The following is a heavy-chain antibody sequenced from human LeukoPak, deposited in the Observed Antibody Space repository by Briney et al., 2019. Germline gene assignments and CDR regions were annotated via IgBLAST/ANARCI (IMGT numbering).Heavy chain of an antibody. CDR1: GFTFSSYA. CDR3: ATLRGSYSGSHKPPDY. CDR2: ISGSGGSP. Sequence: QTGGSLRLSCAASGFTFSSYAMSWVRQAPGKGLEWVSTISGSGGSPYYADSGKGRFTISRDNSKNTLFLQMNSLRAEDTAVYYCATLRGSYSGSHKPPDYWGQGTLVTVSS. V-gene: IGHV3-23*01. D-gene: IGHD1-26*01. J-gene: IGHJ4*02.